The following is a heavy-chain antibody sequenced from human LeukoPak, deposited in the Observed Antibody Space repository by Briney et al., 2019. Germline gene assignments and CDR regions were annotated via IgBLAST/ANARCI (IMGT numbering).Heavy chain of an antibody. CDR3: ARPYYYYDSSGMIPDAFDI. Sequence: PSETLSLTCTVSGGSISSYYWSWIRQPAGKGLEWIGRIYYSGSTYYNPSLKSRVTISVDTSKNQFSLKLSSVTAADTAVYYCARPYYYYDSSGMIPDAFDIWGQGTMVTVSS. V-gene: IGHV4-59*05. CDR2: IYYSGST. CDR1: GGSISSYY. J-gene: IGHJ3*02. D-gene: IGHD3-22*01.